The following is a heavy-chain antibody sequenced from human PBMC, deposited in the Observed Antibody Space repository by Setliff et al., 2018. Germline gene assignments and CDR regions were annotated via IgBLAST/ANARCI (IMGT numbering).Heavy chain of an antibody. CDR1: GFTFSSYA. Sequence: SLRLSCAASGFTFSSYAMSWVRQAPGKGLEWVAVIWYDGSNKYYADSVKGRFTISRDNSKNTLYLQMNSLRAEDTAVYYCAKGANYGSGSYPPDAFDIWGQGTMVTVSS. D-gene: IGHD3-10*01. V-gene: IGHV3-33*06. CDR2: IWYDGSNK. CDR3: AKGANYGSGSYPPDAFDI. J-gene: IGHJ3*02.